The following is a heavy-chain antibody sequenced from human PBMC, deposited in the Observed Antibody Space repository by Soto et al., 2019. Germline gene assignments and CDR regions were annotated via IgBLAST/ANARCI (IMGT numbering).Heavy chain of an antibody. Sequence: QVQLQESGTGLVKPSETLSLSCNVSGGSISGHYWSWVRQTPGKGLEWIGYFYYSGTTNYNPSLKSRVTNSVDTPKNQFSLRLTSETAAYTAVYYCARGPYYDLIWNYYYMDVWGKGTTVTVS. CDR2: FYYSGTT. D-gene: IGHD3-16*01. J-gene: IGHJ6*03. V-gene: IGHV4-59*08. CDR1: GGSISGHY. CDR3: ARGPYYDLIWNYYYMDV.